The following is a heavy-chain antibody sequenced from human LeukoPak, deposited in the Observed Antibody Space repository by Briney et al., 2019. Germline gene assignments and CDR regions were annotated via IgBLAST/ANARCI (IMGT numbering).Heavy chain of an antibody. CDR3: AGTPLLELGSRKLCLFDP. CDR2: IYYSEST. Sequence: PSETLSLTCTVSGGSISSNSYYWVGLRQPPGRGREGIGSIYYSESTYYNPSLKGRVNISVNTCKKQFALKQSQVADAGAAFYFWAGTPLLELGSRKLCLFDPWGQGALVTVSS. CDR1: GGSISSNSYY. J-gene: IGHJ5*02. D-gene: IGHD1-7*01. V-gene: IGHV4-39*06.